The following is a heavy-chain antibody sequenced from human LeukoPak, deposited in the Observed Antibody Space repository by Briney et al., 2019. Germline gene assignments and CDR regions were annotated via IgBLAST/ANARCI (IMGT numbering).Heavy chain of an antibody. CDR2: ISSSSSYT. V-gene: IGHV3-48*02. Sequence: PGGSLRLSCVASGFTLGSYWMGWARQAPGKGLEWVSYISSSSSYTNYADSVKGRFTISRDNAKNSLYLHMNSLKDEDTAVYYCARGALDFDYWGQGTQVTVSS. J-gene: IGHJ4*02. CDR1: GFTLGSYW. CDR3: ARGALDFDY.